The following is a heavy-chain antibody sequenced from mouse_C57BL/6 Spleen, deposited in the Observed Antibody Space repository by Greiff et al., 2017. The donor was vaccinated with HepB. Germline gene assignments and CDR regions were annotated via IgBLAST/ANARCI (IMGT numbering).Heavy chain of an antibody. D-gene: IGHD4-1*01. Sequence: QVQLQQPGAELVKPGASVKMSCKASGYTFTSYWITWVKQRPGQGLEWIGDIYPGSGSTNYNEKFKSKATLTVDTSYSTAYMQLSSMTSADSAVYYCARKIGNWDYYFDCRGHGATRTVSS. J-gene: IGHJ2*01. CDR1: GYTFTSYW. CDR2: IYPGSGST. CDR3: ARKIGNWDYYFDC. V-gene: IGHV1-55*01.